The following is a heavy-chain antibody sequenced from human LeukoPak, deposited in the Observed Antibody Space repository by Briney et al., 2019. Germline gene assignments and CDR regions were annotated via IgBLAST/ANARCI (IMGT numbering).Heavy chain of an antibody. V-gene: IGHV4-59*08. CDR1: GGSINNYY. CDR3: ARRQYYDSSGYWYCFDY. CDR2: IYYSGST. Sequence: SETLSLTCAVSGGSINNYYWSWIRQPPGQGLECIGQIYYSGSTNYNPSLKSRVTISVDTSKNQFSLNLRSVTAADTAIYYCARRQYYDSSGYWYCFDYWGRGILVTVSS. J-gene: IGHJ4*02. D-gene: IGHD3-22*01.